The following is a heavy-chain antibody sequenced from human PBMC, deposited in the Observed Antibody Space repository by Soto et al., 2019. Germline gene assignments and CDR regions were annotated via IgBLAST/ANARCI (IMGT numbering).Heavy chain of an antibody. D-gene: IGHD6-13*01. J-gene: IGHJ4*02. V-gene: IGHV3-23*01. Sequence: EVQLLDSGGGLVQPGGSLRLCWAASGFTFSSYAMNWVRQAPGKGLEWVSVISGSGDSTYYADSVKGRFTISRDNSKNTLYLQMNSLRTEDTAVYYCARRGPGTYFDYWGQGTLVTVSS. CDR3: ARRGPGTYFDY. CDR2: ISGSGDST. CDR1: GFTFSSYA.